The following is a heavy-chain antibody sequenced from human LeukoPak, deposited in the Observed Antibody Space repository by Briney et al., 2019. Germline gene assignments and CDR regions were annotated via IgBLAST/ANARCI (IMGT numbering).Heavy chain of an antibody. V-gene: IGHV3-23*01. J-gene: IGHJ4*02. CDR1: GFTFSSYA. CDR3: ARDPAIDSSGYYNGY. D-gene: IGHD3-22*01. CDR2: ISGSGGST. Sequence: GGSLRLSCAASGFTFSSYAMSWVRQAPGKGLEWVSAISGSGGSTYYADSVKGRFTISRDDSKNSLYLQMNSLRAEDTAVYYCARDPAIDSSGYYNGYWGQGTLVTVSS.